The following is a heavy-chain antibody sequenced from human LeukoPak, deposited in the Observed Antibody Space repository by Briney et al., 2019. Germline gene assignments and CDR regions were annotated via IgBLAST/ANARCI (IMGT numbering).Heavy chain of an antibody. CDR3: ARMTREYQGY. CDR1: GFTFSSYS. J-gene: IGHJ4*02. Sequence: GGSLRLSCEASGFTFSSYSMNWDRQPPGKGLEWVSSITSSSYYIQYADSVKGRFTISRDNAKNSLYLQMNSLRAEDTAVYYCARMTREYQGYWGQGTLVTVSS. V-gene: IGHV3-21*01. CDR2: ITSSSYYI. D-gene: IGHD2-2*01.